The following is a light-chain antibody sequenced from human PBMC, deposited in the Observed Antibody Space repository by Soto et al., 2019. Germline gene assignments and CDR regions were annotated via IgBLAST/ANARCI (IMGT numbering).Light chain of an antibody. CDR3: QSYDSSLSAVV. J-gene: IGLJ2*01. Sequence: QPVLTQPPSVSGAPGQRVTISCTGSSSNIGAHYDVHWYQQLPGTAPRLLIYSKTIRPSGVPVRFSASQSGTSASLAITGLQAEDEADYYCQSYDSSLSAVVFGGGTKVTVL. V-gene: IGLV1-40*01. CDR2: SKT. CDR1: SSNIGAHYD.